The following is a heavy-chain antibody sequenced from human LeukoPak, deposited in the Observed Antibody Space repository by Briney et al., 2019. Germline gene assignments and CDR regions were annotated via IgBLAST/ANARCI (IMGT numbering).Heavy chain of an antibody. J-gene: IGHJ6*03. V-gene: IGHV3-43*01. D-gene: IGHD5-12*01. CDR2: ITWNGDST. CDR1: GFNFDDYN. CDR3: AKDKWLRGYYYYMDV. Sequence: PGGSLRLSCAASGFNFDDYNMHWVRQAPGKGLEWVSLITWNGDSTYYADSVEGRFTISRDNSKNSLYLQMNSLRTEDTALYFCAKDKWLRGYYYYMDVWGKGTTVTVSS.